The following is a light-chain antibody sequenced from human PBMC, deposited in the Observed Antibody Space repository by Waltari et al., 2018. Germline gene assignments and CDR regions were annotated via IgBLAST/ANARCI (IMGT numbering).Light chain of an antibody. Sequence: QSVLTQSPSASGTPGQRVTISCSGSSSNIGSNYVYWYQQLPGTAPKLLIYSITQRPLGVPDRFSGSKSGSSASLAISWLRSEGEADYYCAAWDDSLSGLVFGGGTKLTVL. J-gene: IGLJ2*01. CDR3: AAWDDSLSGLV. CDR2: SIT. V-gene: IGLV1-47*02. CDR1: SSNIGSNY.